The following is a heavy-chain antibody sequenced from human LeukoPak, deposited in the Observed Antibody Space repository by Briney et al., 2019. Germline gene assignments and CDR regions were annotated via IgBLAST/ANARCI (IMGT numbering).Heavy chain of an antibody. CDR1: GYSFNSYR. V-gene: IGHV5-51*01. CDR3: ARRLKISQGGTTDY. CDR2: IFPSDSDT. J-gene: IGHJ4*02. Sequence: GASLEISCKSSGYSFNSYRIGWVRPLPGKGLEWMGIIFPSDSDTRYSPFFQGQVTISADRSITTACLQWSSLRASDTAMHYCARRLKISQGGTTDYWGQGTLVTVSS. D-gene: IGHD1-1*01.